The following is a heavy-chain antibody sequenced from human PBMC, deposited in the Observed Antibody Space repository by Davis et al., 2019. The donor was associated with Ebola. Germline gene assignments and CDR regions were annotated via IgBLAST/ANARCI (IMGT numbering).Heavy chain of an antibody. CDR1: GFTFSSYA. D-gene: IGHD3-10*01. CDR3: AILLMWFGDLLLPVGAWGMDV. V-gene: IGHV3-30*04. Sequence: PGGSLRLSCGASGFTFSSYAMHWVRQAPGKGLEWVAVISYDGSNKYFADSVKGRFTLSRDNSKNILYLQMNNLRPEDTAVYYCAILLMWFGDLLLPVGAWGMDVWGQGTTVTVSS. CDR2: ISYDGSNK. J-gene: IGHJ6*02.